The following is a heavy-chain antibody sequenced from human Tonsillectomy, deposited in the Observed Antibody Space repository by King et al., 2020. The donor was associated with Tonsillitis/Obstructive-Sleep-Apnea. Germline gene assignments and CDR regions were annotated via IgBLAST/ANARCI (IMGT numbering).Heavy chain of an antibody. CDR2: MSYDGSNK. D-gene: IGHD4-17*01. Sequence: VQLVESGGGVVQPGRSLRLSCAASEFTFSSYNMHWVRQAPGKGLEWVAVMSYDGSNKDYADSVKGRFTISRDNSKNTLYLQMNSLRAEDTAVYYCARDLGGDYLYYYYVMDVWGQGTTVTVSS. CDR1: EFTFSSYN. V-gene: IGHV3-30*03. J-gene: IGHJ6*02. CDR3: ARDLGGDYLYYYYVMDV.